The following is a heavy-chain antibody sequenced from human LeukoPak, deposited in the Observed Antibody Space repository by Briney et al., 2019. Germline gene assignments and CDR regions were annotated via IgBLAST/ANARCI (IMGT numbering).Heavy chain of an antibody. V-gene: IGHV4-39*07. J-gene: IGHJ3*02. CDR2: IYYSGST. D-gene: IGHD6-6*01. Sequence: SETLSLTCTVSGGSISSSSYYWGWIRQPPGKGLEWIGSIYYSGSTYYNPSLKSRVTISVDTSKNQFSLKLSSVTAADTAVYYCARRTRRLSIAARPGAFDIWGQGTMVTVSS. CDR1: GGSISSSSYY. CDR3: ARRTRRLSIAARPGAFDI.